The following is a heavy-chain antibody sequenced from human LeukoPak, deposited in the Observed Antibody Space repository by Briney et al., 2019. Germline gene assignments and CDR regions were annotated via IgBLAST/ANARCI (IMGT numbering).Heavy chain of an antibody. J-gene: IGHJ4*02. Sequence: SETLSPTCAVYGGSFSGYYWSWIRQPPGKGLEWIGEINHSGSTNYNPSLKSRVTISVDTSKNQFSLKLSSVTAAVTAVYYCARGRGRRGYSGYGLKGVFDYWGQGTLVTVSS. V-gene: IGHV4-34*01. D-gene: IGHD5-12*01. CDR1: GGSFSGYY. CDR2: INHSGST. CDR3: ARGRGRRGYSGYGLKGVFDY.